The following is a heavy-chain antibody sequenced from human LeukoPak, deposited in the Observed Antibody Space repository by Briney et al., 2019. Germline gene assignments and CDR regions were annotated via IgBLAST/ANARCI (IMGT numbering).Heavy chain of an antibody. V-gene: IGHV3-33*01. CDR2: IWYDGTNK. Sequence: GRSLRLSCGTSGFIFSSFAMHWVRQAPGKGLEWVAVIWYDGTNKFHAESLKGRFTVSRDNSNNTLYLQMSSLRVEDTAVYYCARAVGKFLYHFDYWGQGTLVTVST. J-gene: IGHJ4*02. CDR1: GFIFSSFA. CDR3: ARAVGKFLYHFDY. D-gene: IGHD2-8*01.